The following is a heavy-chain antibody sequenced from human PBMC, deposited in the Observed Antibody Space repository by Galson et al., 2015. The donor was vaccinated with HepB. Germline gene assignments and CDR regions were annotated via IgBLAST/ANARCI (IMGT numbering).Heavy chain of an antibody. D-gene: IGHD1-26*01. CDR1: GGTFSSYA. CDR2: IIPILGIA. V-gene: IGHV1-69*04. Sequence: SVKVSCKASGGTFSSYAISWVRQAPGQGLEWMGRIIPILGIANYAQKFQGRVTITADKSTSTAYMELSSLRSEDTAVYYCARDPVGATSTFDYWGQGTLVTVSS. J-gene: IGHJ4*02. CDR3: ARDPVGATSTFDY.